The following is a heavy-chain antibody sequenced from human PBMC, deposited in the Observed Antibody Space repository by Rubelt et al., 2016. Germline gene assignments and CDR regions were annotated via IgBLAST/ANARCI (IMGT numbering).Heavy chain of an antibody. Sequence: QVQLQQWGAGLLKPSETLSLTCGVYGGSFSGYFWSWIRQSPGTGLEWIGEITHSGSTTYTPSLKSRVTISVDTSKDQFSLKGTSVTTAETAVYYCARHRAADPTAVFDYWGQGTLVTVSS. CDR1: GGSFSGYF. D-gene: IGHD2-2*01. CDR2: ITHSGST. V-gene: IGHV4-34*01. J-gene: IGHJ4*02. CDR3: ARHRAADPTAVFDY.